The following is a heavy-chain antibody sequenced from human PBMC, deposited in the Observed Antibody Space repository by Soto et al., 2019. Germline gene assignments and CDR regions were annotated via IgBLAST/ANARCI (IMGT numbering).Heavy chain of an antibody. CDR1: GGSISSGGYS. D-gene: IGHD4-17*01. V-gene: IGHV4-30-2*01. CDR2: IYHSGST. CDR3: ARGSASAGYGDHYFDY. Sequence: SETLSLTCAVSGGSISSGGYSWSWIRQPPGKGLEWIGYIYHSGSTYYNPSLKSRVTISVDRSKNQFSLKLSSVTTTDTAVYYCARGSASAGYGDHYFDYWGQGALVTVSS. J-gene: IGHJ4*02.